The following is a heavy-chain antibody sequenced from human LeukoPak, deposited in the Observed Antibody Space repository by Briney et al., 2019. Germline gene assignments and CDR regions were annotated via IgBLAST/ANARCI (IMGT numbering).Heavy chain of an antibody. D-gene: IGHD2/OR15-2a*01. V-gene: IGHV3-7*01. CDR2: IRQDDIER. J-gene: IGHJ4*02. CDR1: GFTFSTDW. CDR3: VRGCNRAHCPYFFDS. Sequence: QTGGCLRLSCAASGFTFSTDWMTWVRQAPGKGREWVATIRQDDIERHFVDSVKGRFFISRDNAKNSLYLQMNSLTVEDTAVYYCVRGCNRAHCPYFFDSWGQGTLITVS.